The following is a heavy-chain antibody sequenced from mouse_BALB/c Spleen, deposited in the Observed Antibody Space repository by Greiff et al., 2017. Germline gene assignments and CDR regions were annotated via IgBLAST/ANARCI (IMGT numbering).Heavy chain of an antibody. CDR2: ISYSGST. CDR3: ARWNYYGGYYFDY. J-gene: IGHJ2*01. V-gene: IGHV3-2*02. D-gene: IGHD1-1*01. CDR1: GYSITSDYA. Sequence: ESGPGLVKPSQSLSLTCTVTGYSITSDYAWNWIRQFPGNKLEWMGYISYSGSTSYNPSLKSRISITRDTSKNQFFLQLNSVTTEDTATYYCARWNYYGGYYFDYWGQGTTLTVSS.